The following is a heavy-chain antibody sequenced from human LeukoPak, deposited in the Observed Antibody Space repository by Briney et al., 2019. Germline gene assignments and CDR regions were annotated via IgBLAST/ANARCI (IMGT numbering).Heavy chain of an antibody. D-gene: IGHD5-24*01. CDR1: GGSISSFF. CDR3: ARRINYFDY. J-gene: IGHJ4*02. Sequence: SETLSLTCTVSGGSISSFFWSWIRQPPGKGLEWIGSMHYSGDTKYNPSLRSRVSLSIDTSKQQFSLRLSSVTAADTAVYYCARRINYFDYWGQGTLVTVSS. V-gene: IGHV4-59*01. CDR2: MHYSGDT.